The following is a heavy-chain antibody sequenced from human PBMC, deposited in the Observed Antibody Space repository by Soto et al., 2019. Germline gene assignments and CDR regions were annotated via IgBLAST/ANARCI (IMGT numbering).Heavy chain of an antibody. CDR2: IYHSGST. CDR1: GGSISSSNW. J-gene: IGHJ4*02. Sequence: SETLSLTCAVSGGSISSSNWWSWVRQPPGKGLEWIGEIYHSGSTNYNPSLKSRVTISVDKSKNQFSLKLSSVTAADTAVYYCARGRARYSNAFDYWGQGTLVTVSS. CDR3: ARGRARYSNAFDY. V-gene: IGHV4-4*02. D-gene: IGHD4-4*01.